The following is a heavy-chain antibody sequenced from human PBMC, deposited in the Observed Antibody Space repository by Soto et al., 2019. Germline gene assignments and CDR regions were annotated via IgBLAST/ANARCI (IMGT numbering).Heavy chain of an antibody. CDR2: ISYDGSNK. J-gene: IGHJ6*02. CDR1: GFTFSSYA. D-gene: IGHD1-1*01. CDR3: ARDRLKYNWNDFPYYYYGMDV. V-gene: IGHV3-30-3*01. Sequence: QVQLVESGGGVVQPGRSLRLSCAASGFTFSSYAMHWVRQAPGKGLEWVAVISYDGSNKYYADSVKGRFTISRDNSKNTLSLQMNSQRAKDTAVYYLARDRLKYNWNDFPYYYYGMDVWGQGTTVTVSS.